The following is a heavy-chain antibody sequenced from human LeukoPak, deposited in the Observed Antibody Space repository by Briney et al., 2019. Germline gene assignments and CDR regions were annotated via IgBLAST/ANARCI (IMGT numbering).Heavy chain of an antibody. V-gene: IGHV4-61*02. CDR3: ARGSRIAAARAFDY. Sequence: PSQTLSLTCTVSGGSISSGDYYWSWIRQPAGKGLEWIGRIYTSGSTNYNPSLKSRVTISVDTSKNQFSLKLSSVTAADTAVYYCARGSRIAAARAFDYWGQGTLVTVSS. D-gene: IGHD6-13*01. J-gene: IGHJ4*02. CDR2: IYTSGST. CDR1: GGSISSGDYY.